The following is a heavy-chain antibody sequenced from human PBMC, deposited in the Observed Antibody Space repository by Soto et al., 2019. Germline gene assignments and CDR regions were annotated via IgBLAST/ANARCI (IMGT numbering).Heavy chain of an antibody. V-gene: IGHV3-74*01. CDR1: GFAFNDYW. CDR2: IRGDGSGS. Sequence: EVQLVESGGGLVQPGGSLTLSCSASGFAFNDYWMHWVRQAPGKGLVWVSRIRGDGSGSNYADSVKGRFTISRDNAKNTVYLQMNSLRAEDTAVYYWARVPTERACMGIDYWGQGTLVTVSS. J-gene: IGHJ4*02. CDR3: ARVPTERACMGIDY. D-gene: IGHD2-8*01.